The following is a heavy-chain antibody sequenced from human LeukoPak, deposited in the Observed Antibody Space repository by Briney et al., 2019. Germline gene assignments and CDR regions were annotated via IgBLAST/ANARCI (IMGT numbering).Heavy chain of an antibody. CDR1: GFTFSKYW. J-gene: IGHJ4*02. V-gene: IGHV3-74*01. CDR3: ATKQWLAPPPDS. CDR2: INTDGTVT. Sequence: GESLKISCAASGFTFSKYWMLWVRQAPGKGVESVSRINTDGTVTTYADSVKGRFTVSRDNADNTMFLQMNSVRDEDTAVYYCATKQWLAPPPDSWGQGTPVTVSS. D-gene: IGHD6-19*01.